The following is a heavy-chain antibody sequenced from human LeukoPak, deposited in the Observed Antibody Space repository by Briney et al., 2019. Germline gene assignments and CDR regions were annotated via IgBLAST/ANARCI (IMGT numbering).Heavy chain of an antibody. J-gene: IGHJ4*02. D-gene: IGHD5-12*01. V-gene: IGHV2-70*01. CDR2: IDWDDGK. CDR1: GFSLSTSGMC. Sequence: KVSGPALVKPTQTLTLTCTFSGFSLSTSGMCASWIRQPPGKALEWLALIDWDDGKYYSTSLKTRLTISKDTSKNQVVLTMTNMDPVDTATYYCARTRGYSGYDSGDFDYWGQGTLVTVSS. CDR3: ARTRGYSGYDSGDFDY.